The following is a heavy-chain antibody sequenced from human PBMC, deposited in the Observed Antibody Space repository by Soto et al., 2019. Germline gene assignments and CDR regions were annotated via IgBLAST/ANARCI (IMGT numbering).Heavy chain of an antibody. CDR2: INPSGGST. Sequence: QVRLVQSGAEVKKPGASVKVSCKASGYTFTSYYIHWVRQAPGQGLEWMGMINPSGGSTTYAQKFRGTVTMTRETSTSTVEMEVSSLRSEDTAVYYCARVDTVSGSYRYWGQGTLVTVSS. J-gene: IGHJ4*02. CDR1: GYTFTSYY. CDR3: ARVDTVSGSYRY. D-gene: IGHD1-26*01. V-gene: IGHV1-46*01.